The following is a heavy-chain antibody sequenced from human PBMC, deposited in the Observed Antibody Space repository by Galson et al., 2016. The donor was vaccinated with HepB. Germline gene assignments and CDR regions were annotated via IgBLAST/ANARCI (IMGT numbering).Heavy chain of an antibody. CDR1: GGSVSIGTFY. CDR2: ISYSGST. J-gene: IGHJ4*02. CDR3: ARAKTGYSSGWAFDF. Sequence: TLSLTCTVSGGSVSIGTFYWSWIRQQPGKGLEWIGFISYSGSTSYNPSLKSRATISSDASKNHFSRKLSSVTAADTAVFYCARAKTGYSSGWAFDFWGQGSLVTVSS. V-gene: IGHV4-31*03. D-gene: IGHD6-19*01.